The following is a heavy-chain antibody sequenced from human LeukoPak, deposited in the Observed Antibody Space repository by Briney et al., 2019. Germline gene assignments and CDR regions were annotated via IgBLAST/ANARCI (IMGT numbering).Heavy chain of an antibody. CDR3: ATTERVVVAATLGFSVFDY. CDR2: FDPEDGET. J-gene: IGHJ4*02. Sequence: GASVNVSCKVSGYTLTELSMHWVRQAPGKGLEWMGGFDPEDGETIYAQKFQGRVTMTEDTSTDTAYMELSSLRSEDTAVYYCATTERVVVAATLGFSVFDYWGQGTLVTVSS. CDR1: GYTLTELS. D-gene: IGHD2-15*01. V-gene: IGHV1-24*01.